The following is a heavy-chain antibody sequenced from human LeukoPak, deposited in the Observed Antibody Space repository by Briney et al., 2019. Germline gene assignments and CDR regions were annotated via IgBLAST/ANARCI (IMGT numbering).Heavy chain of an antibody. J-gene: IGHJ6*03. CDR2: ISSSSSYI. Sequence: GGSLRLSCAASGFTFSRYSMNWVRQAPGKGLEWVSSISSSSSYIYYGDSVKGRFTISRHNAKNSLYLQMNSLRAEDTAVYYCARFEMGADYYHMDVWGKGTTVTVSS. CDR1: GFTFSRYS. D-gene: IGHD3-16*01. V-gene: IGHV3-21*01. CDR3: ARFEMGADYYHMDV.